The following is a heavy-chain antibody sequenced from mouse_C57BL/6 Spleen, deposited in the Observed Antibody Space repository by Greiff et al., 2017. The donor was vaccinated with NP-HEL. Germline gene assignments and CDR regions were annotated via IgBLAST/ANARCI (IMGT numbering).Heavy chain of an antibody. V-gene: IGHV1-64*01. CDR1: GYTFTSYW. Sequence: QVQLQQPGAELVKPGASVKLSCKASGYTFTSYWMHWVKQRPGQGLEWIGMIHPNSGSTNYKEKFKSKATLTVDKSSSTAYMQLSSLTSEDSAVYSCARCGNYDAMDYWGQGTSVTVSS. D-gene: IGHD2-1*01. J-gene: IGHJ4*01. CDR2: IHPNSGST. CDR3: ARCGNYDAMDY.